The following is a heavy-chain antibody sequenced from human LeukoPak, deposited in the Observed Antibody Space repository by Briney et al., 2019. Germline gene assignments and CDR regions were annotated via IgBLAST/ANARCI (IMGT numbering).Heavy chain of an antibody. V-gene: IGHV4-59*01. D-gene: IGHD4-17*01. CDR1: GGSISSYY. CDR3: ARDRPGCGDFAFDI. CDR2: IYYRGST. J-gene: IGHJ3*02. Sequence: PSETLSLTCTVSGGSISSYYWSWIRQPPGKGLEWIGYIYYRGSTNYNPSLKSRVTISVDTSKNQFSLKLSSVTAADTAVYYCARDRPGCGDFAFDIWGQGTMVTVSS.